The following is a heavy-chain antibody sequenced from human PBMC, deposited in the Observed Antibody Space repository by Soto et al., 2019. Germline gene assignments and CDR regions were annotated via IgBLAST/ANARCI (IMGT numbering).Heavy chain of an antibody. Sequence: SETLSLTCVVSGGFLSEYFWSWSRQPPGMALEWIGEINHLGSINYNPSLKSRVTMSVDTSKNQFSLTLNSVTAADTATYYCARGDRSHRAYIYYMDRWYRGTTETV. J-gene: IGHJ6*03. CDR2: INHLGSI. D-gene: IGHD1-1*01. CDR1: GGFLSEYF. V-gene: IGHV4-34*01. CDR3: ARGDRSHRAYIYYMDR.